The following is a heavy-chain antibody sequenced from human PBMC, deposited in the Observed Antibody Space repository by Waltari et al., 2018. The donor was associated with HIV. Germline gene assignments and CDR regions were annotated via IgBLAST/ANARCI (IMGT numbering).Heavy chain of an antibody. V-gene: IGHV3-15*01. CDR1: GSTFPDAR. D-gene: IGHD3-10*01. Sequence: EVQLVESGGGLVKHGGSLTLSCAASGSTFPDARITWVRQAPGKGREWVVRMKSRTDGGATDDGAAVTGRFTTSRDDKKDALYLEMNSLRSEDTAVYFCARDQAGGGSGTYFRPFDYWGRGTLVTVSS. CDR2: MKSRTDGGAT. J-gene: IGHJ4*02. CDR3: ARDQAGGGSGTYFRPFDY.